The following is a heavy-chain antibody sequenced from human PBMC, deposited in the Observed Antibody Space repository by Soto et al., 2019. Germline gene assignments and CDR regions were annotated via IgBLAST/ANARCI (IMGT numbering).Heavy chain of an antibody. D-gene: IGHD5-18*01. CDR3: ASTEVQLWLRPQSQGLDY. CDR1: GGTFSSYA. V-gene: IGHV1-69*13. J-gene: IGHJ4*02. CDR2: IIPIFGTA. Sequence: ASVKVSCKASGGTFSSYAISWARQAPGQGLEWMGGIIPIFGTANYAQKFQGRVTITADESTSTAYMELSSLRSEDTAVYYCASTEVQLWLRPQSQGLDYWGQGTLVTLCS.